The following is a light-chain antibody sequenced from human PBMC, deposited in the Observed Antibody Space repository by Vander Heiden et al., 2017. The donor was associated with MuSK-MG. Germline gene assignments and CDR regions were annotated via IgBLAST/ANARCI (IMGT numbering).Light chain of an antibody. Sequence: EIVLTQSPGTLSLSPGERATLSCRASQTVSGRYLAWFQQRPGQAPRLLIYGASSRATGIPERFAGSGSGTDFTLTISGLDYEDFAVYYCHQDDSTPRTFGQGTKVELK. V-gene: IGKV3-20*01. CDR1: QTVSGRY. CDR2: GAS. CDR3: HQDDSTPRT. J-gene: IGKJ1*01.